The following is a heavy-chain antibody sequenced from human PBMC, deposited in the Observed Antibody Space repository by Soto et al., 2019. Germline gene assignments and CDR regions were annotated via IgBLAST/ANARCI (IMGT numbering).Heavy chain of an antibody. Sequence: ASVKVSCKASGYTFTSYGISWVRQAPGQGLEWMGWISAYNGNTNYAQKLQGRVTMTTDTSTSTAYMELGSLRSDDTAVYYCARDGLVVVVAATFNAFDIWGQGTMVTVSS. CDR2: ISAYNGNT. CDR1: GYTFTSYG. J-gene: IGHJ3*02. D-gene: IGHD2-15*01. CDR3: ARDGLVVVVAATFNAFDI. V-gene: IGHV1-18*01.